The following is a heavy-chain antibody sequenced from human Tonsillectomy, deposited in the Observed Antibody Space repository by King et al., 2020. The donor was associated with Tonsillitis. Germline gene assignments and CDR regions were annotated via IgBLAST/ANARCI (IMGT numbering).Heavy chain of an antibody. V-gene: IGHV1-69*01. CDR1: GGTFSSYA. Sequence: VQLVESGAEVKKPGSSVKVSCKASGGTFSSYAISWVRQAPGQGLEWMGGIIPIFGTTNYVQKFQGRVTITADESTSTAYMELSSLRSEDTAVYYCARALLPDYSYGYPDYYYYGMDVWGQGTTVTVSS. D-gene: IGHD5-18*01. CDR2: IIPIFGTT. J-gene: IGHJ6*02. CDR3: ARALLPDYSYGYPDYYYYGMDV.